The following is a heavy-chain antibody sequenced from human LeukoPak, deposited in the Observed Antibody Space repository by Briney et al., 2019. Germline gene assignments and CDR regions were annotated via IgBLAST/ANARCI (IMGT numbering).Heavy chain of an antibody. V-gene: IGHV3-21*04. CDR1: GFTFSTYN. Sequence: GGSLRLSCEASGFTFSTYNMNWVRQAPGKRLEWVSSITSTSSYVFYADSVKGRFTISRDNAKNSLYLQINSLRAEDTAVYYCAKGEELLYYYYYYMDVWGKGTTVTVSS. J-gene: IGHJ6*03. D-gene: IGHD1-26*01. CDR2: ITSTSSYV. CDR3: AKGEELLYYYYYYMDV.